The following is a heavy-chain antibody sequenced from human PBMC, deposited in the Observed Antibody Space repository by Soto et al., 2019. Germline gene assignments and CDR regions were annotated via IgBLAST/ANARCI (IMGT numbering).Heavy chain of an antibody. CDR1: GFTFSSYW. CDR3: ARVKVGSGWYNYYYYYGMDV. CDR2: IKQDGSEK. V-gene: IGHV3-7*01. Sequence: GGSLRLSCAASGFTFSSYWMSWVRQAPGKGLEWVANIKQDGSEKYYVDSVKGRFTISRDNAKNSLYLQMNSLRAEDTAVYYCARVKVGSGWYNYYYYYGMDVWGQGTTVTVSS. D-gene: IGHD6-19*01. J-gene: IGHJ6*02.